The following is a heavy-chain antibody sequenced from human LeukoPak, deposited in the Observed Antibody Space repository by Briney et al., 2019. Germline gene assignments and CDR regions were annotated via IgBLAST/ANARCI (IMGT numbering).Heavy chain of an antibody. Sequence: SVKVSCKASGGTFSSYAISWVRQAPGQGLEWMGGIIPIFGTANYAQKFQGRVTITADKSTGTAYMELSSLRSEDTAVCYCARDNSVGDVAWWFDPWGQGTLVTVSS. CDR2: IIPIFGTA. CDR1: GGTFSSYA. J-gene: IGHJ5*02. V-gene: IGHV1-69*06. D-gene: IGHD1-26*01. CDR3: ARDNSVGDVAWWFDP.